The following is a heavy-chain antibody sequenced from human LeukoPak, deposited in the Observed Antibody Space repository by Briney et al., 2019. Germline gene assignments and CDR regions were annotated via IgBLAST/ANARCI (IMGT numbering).Heavy chain of an antibody. CDR1: GFTFSSYG. CDR3: AKGGASVYAVDY. J-gene: IGHJ4*02. D-gene: IGHD2-8*01. Sequence: GSSLRLSCAASGFTFSSYGMHWVRQAPGKGLEWVAVIWYDGSNKYYADSVKGRFTISRDNSKNTLYLQMNSLRAEDTAVYYCAKGGASVYAVDYWGQGTLVTVSS. V-gene: IGHV3-33*06. CDR2: IWYDGSNK.